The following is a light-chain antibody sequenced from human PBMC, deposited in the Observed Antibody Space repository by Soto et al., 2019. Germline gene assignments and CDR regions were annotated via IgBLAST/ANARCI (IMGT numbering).Light chain of an antibody. CDR1: QGIDNH. CDR2: AAS. V-gene: IGKV1-27*01. J-gene: IGKJ4*01. Sequence: DIQMTQSPSSLSASVGDRVTITCRASQGIDNHLAWYQQKPGKAPKLLIYAASTLQSGVPSRFTGSGSGTDFTLTISSLQPEDAATYYCQKCKVAPCTFGGGTKVDIK. CDR3: QKCKVAPCT.